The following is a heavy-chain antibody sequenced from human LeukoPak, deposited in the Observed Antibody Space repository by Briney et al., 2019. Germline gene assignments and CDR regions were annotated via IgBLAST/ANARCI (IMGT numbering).Heavy chain of an antibody. Sequence: AGGSLRLSCAASGVTFNDYFMSWIRQAPGKGLEWVSYISSSGSTIYYVDSVKGRFTISRDNAKNSLYLQMNSLRAEDTAVYYCAKKPYSSSLYNWFDPWGQGTLVTVSS. J-gene: IGHJ5*02. D-gene: IGHD6-6*01. CDR2: ISSSGSTI. CDR3: AKKPYSSSLYNWFDP. V-gene: IGHV3-11*01. CDR1: GVTFNDYF.